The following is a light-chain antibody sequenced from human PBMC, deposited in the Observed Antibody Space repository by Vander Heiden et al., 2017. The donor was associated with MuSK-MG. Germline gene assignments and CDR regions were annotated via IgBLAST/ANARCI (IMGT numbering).Light chain of an antibody. V-gene: IGKV1-16*02. CDR2: AVS. J-gene: IGKJ2*01. Sequence: DIQMTQSPSSLSASVGDRVTITCRASQAIGDHIAWFQQKPGKPPKSLIYAVSSFQSGVPSKFSGSGSGTDFTLTISSLQPEDFATYYCQQDHSLPQTFGQGTKL. CDR3: QQDHSLPQT. CDR1: QAIGDH.